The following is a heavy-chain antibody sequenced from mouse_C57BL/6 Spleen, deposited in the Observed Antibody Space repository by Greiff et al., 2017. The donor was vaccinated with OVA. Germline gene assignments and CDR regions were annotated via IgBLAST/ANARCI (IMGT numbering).Heavy chain of an antibody. V-gene: IGHV1-64*01. CDR3: ARMGFGYPYYAMDY. Sequence: VQLQESGAELVKPGASVKLSCKASGYTFTSYWMHWVKQRPGQGLEWIGMIHPNSGSTNYNEKFKSKATLTVDKSSSTAYMQLSSLTSEDSAVYYCARMGFGYPYYAMDYWGQGTSVTVSS. D-gene: IGHD2-2*01. CDR2: IHPNSGST. CDR1: GYTFTSYW. J-gene: IGHJ4*01.